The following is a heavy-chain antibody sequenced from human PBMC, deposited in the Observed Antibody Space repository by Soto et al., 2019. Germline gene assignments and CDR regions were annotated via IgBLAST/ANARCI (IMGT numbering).Heavy chain of an antibody. CDR3: ARTSSGYYCQAFDI. CDR2: IIPIFGTA. Sequence: AVKVSCQASGGTFSSYGIRRVRQAPGEGLERMGGIIPIFGTANYAQKFQGRVTITADESTSTAYMELSSLRSEDTAVYYCARTSSGYYCQAFDIWGQGTMLTISS. D-gene: IGHD3-22*01. V-gene: IGHV1-69*01. CDR1: GGTFSSYG. J-gene: IGHJ3*02.